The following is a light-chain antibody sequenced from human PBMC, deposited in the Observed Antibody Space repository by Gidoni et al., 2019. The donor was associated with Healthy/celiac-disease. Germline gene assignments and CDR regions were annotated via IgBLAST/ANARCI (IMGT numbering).Light chain of an antibody. CDR1: QSVSSN. V-gene: IGKV3-15*01. CDR3: QQYNNWPRT. J-gene: IGKJ1*01. CDR2: GAS. Sequence: EILMTHSPPTLSVSTGERATLSCRASQSVSSNLAWYQQKPGQAPRLLIYGASTRATGIPASFSGSGSGTEFTLTISSLRSEDFAVYYCQQYNNWPRTFGQXTKVEIK.